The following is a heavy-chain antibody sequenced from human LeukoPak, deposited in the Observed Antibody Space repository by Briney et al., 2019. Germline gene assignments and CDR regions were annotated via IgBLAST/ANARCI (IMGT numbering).Heavy chain of an antibody. D-gene: IGHD1-26*01. Sequence: ASVTVSCKASGYTFTIYYMHWVRQAPGQGLEWMGIINPSGGSTSYAQKFQGRVTMTRDTSTSTVYMELSSLRSEDTAVYYCARTRYSGSSLTYNWFDHWGQGTLVTVSS. CDR1: GYTFTIYY. CDR2: INPSGGST. V-gene: IGHV1-46*01. CDR3: ARTRYSGSSLTYNWFDH. J-gene: IGHJ5*02.